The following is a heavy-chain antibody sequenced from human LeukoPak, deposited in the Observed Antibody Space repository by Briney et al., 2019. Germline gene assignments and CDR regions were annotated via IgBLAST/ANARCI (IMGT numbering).Heavy chain of an antibody. CDR1: GFNFSDYY. CDR3: AKDALSYGGHDFDH. J-gene: IGHJ4*02. CDR2: INTRGHAI. Sequence: GGSLRLSCAASGFNFSDYYMSWIRRTPGKGLEWVSYINTRGHAIYYADSVKGRFTISRDNAKDSLYLQMNDLRVDDTAVYYCAKDALSYGGHDFDHWGQGTLVTVSS. D-gene: IGHD4-23*01. V-gene: IGHV3-11*01.